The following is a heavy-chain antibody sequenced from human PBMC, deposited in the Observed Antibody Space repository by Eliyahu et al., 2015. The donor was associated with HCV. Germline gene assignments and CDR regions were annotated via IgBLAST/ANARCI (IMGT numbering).Heavy chain of an antibody. Sequence: QVQLQESGPGLVKPSETLSLTCTVSGGXISTYYWSWIRQPPGKRLEWIGYIHYSGGTNYNPSLKNRVTISVDTSKNQFSLNLTSVTAADTAVYYCASGGGGIAVAGTGGWFDPWGQGTLITVSS. D-gene: IGHD6-19*01. CDR1: GGXISTYY. CDR2: IHYSGGT. CDR3: ASGGGGIAVAGTGGWFDP. J-gene: IGHJ5*02. V-gene: IGHV4-59*01.